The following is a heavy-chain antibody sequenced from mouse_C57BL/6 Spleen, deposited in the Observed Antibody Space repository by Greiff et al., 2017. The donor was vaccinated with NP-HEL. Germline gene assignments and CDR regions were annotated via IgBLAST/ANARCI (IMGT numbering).Heavy chain of an antibody. J-gene: IGHJ4*01. CDR1: GFTFSSYT. CDR3: ARSTMVTLYAMDY. V-gene: IGHV5-9*01. CDR2: ISGGGGNT. D-gene: IGHD2-1*01. Sequence: EVKLEESGGGLVKPGGSLKLSCAASGFTFSSYTMSWVRQTPEKRLEWVATISGGGGNTYYPDSVKGRFTISRDNAKNTLYLQMSSLRSEDTALYYCARSTMVTLYAMDYWGQGTSVTVSS.